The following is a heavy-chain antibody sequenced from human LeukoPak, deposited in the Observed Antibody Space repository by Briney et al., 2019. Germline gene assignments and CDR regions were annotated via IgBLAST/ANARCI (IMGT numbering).Heavy chain of an antibody. CDR1: GGTFSSYA. D-gene: IGHD3-22*01. CDR3: ASDEPYYYDSSGGLDC. Sequence: SVTVSCKASGGTFSSYAISWVRQAPGQGLEWMGVIIPICGTANYAQKFQGRVTITADTSTSIAYMELSSLSSEDTAVYYCASDEPYYYDSSGGLDCWGQGTLVTSSS. V-gene: IGHV1-69*06. CDR2: IIPICGTA. J-gene: IGHJ4*02.